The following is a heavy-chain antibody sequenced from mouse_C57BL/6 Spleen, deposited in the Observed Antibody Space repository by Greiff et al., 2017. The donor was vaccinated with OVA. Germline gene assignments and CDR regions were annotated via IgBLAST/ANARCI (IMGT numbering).Heavy chain of an antibody. D-gene: IGHD1-1*01. J-gene: IGHJ2*01. CDR2: IYPSDSET. CDR3: ARGGLLPLYYFDY. CDR1: GYTFTSYW. V-gene: IGHV1-61*01. Sequence: QVQLKQPGAELVRPGSSVKLSCKASGYTFTSYWMDWVKQRPGQGLEWIGNIYPSDSETHYNQKFKDKATLTVDKSSSTAYMQLSSLTSEDSAVYYCARGGLLPLYYFDYWGQGTTLTVSS.